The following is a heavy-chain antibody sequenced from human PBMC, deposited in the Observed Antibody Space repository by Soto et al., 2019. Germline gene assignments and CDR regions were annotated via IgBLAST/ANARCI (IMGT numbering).Heavy chain of an antibody. V-gene: IGHV1-18*01. CDR1: GYNFNNYG. J-gene: IGHJ3*02. Sequence: QVQLVPSGPEVKKPGASVTLSCKASGYNFNNYGISWVRQAPGQGLEWMGWISGNNENTKYGQKFQGRCTLTTDSSTSTAYMEMRRLRSDDTADYYCVRRVVTTLDDAFDIWGPGTRVTVSS. CDR3: VRRVVTTLDDAFDI. CDR2: ISGNNENT. D-gene: IGHD2-21*02.